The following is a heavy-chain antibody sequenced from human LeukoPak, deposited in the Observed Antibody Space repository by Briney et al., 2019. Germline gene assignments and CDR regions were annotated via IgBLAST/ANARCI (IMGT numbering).Heavy chain of an antibody. V-gene: IGHV3-48*01. CDR2: ISSSSSTT. Sequence: AGGSLRLSCAVSGFTFSSYSMKWVRQAPGKGLEWVSYISSSSSTTYYADSVEGRFTISRDNAKNPLFLQMNSLRADDTAVYYCARGGYYDILTAEYFQHWGQGTLVTVSS. D-gene: IGHD3-9*01. CDR1: GFTFSSYS. J-gene: IGHJ1*01. CDR3: ARGGYYDILTAEYFQH.